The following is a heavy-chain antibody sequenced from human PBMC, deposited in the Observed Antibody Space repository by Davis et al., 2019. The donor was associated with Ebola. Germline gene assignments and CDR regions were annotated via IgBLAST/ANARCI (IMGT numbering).Heavy chain of an antibody. J-gene: IGHJ5*01. D-gene: IGHD1-26*01. V-gene: IGHV1-18*01. CDR1: RYTFPSYG. CDR3: AREAGATTRIYDS. CDR2: ISAYNGNT. Sequence: ASVTVSRKASRYTFPSYGISWVRQAPGQGLEWMGWISAYNGNTNYAQKLQGRVTMTTDTSRSTAYMELRSLRSDDTAVYYCAREAGATTRIYDSWGQGTLVTVSS.